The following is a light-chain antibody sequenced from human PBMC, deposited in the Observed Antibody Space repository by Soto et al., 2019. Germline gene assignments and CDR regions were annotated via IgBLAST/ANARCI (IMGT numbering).Light chain of an antibody. Sequence: SVLTQPASVSGSPGQSITISCTGTSSDVGGYNYVSWYQQHPGKAPKLMIYEVSNRPSGVSNRFSGSKSGNTASLTISGLQAEDKADYYCISYTSSTTLVVFGGGTKVTVL. V-gene: IGLV2-14*01. CDR2: EVS. CDR3: ISYTSSTTLVV. J-gene: IGLJ2*01. CDR1: SSDVGGYNY.